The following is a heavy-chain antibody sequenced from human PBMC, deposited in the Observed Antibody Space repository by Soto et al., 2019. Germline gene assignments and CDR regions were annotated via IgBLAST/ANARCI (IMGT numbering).Heavy chain of an antibody. CDR2: IYYSGST. D-gene: IGHD2-2*01. CDR3: ARTDAVPYYFDY. J-gene: IGHJ4*02. V-gene: IGHV4-59*01. Sequence: QVQLQESRPGLVKPSETLSLTCTVSGGSISSYYWSWLRQPPGKGLEWIGYIYYSGSTHYNPSLKSRVTISVGTSKNLFSLKLSSVTAADTAVYYCARTDAVPYYFDYWGQGTLVTVSS. CDR1: GGSISSYY.